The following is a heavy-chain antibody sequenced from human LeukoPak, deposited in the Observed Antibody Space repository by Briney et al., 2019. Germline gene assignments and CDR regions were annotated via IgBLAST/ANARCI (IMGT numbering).Heavy chain of an antibody. CDR2: INPNSGGT. D-gene: IGHD3-22*01. J-gene: IGHJ4*02. CDR1: GYSFTGYY. V-gene: IGHV1-2*02. Sequence: GASVKVSCKGSGYSFTGYYIHWVRQAPGQGLEWMGWINPNSGGTNYAQKFQGRVTMTRDTSISTAYMELSRLRSDDTAVYYCARLQTFSYYDSSGPYGYWGQGTLVTVSS. CDR3: ARLQTFSYYDSSGPYGY.